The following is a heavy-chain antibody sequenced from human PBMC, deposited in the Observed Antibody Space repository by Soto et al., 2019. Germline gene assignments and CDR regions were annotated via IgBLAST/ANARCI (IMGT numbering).Heavy chain of an antibody. D-gene: IGHD3-10*01. V-gene: IGHV3-72*01. CDR1: GFTFSDHY. CDR2: TRKKVNSYTT. CDR3: ARVYYGSGTIKGFFDY. J-gene: IGHJ4*02. Sequence: GGSLRLSCAASGFTFSDHYMDWVRQAPGKGLEWVGRTRKKVNSYTTEYAASVKGRFTISRDDSKNSLYLQMNSLQTEDTAVYYCARVYYGSGTIKGFFDYWGQGTLVTVSS.